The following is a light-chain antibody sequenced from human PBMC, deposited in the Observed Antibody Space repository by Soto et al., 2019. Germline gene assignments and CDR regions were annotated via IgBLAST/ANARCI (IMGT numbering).Light chain of an antibody. J-gene: IGLJ1*01. CDR3: SSYTSSSTSVV. V-gene: IGLV2-14*01. Sequence: QCVRTRPASVSGAPGQSSTISCTGTSSDVGGYNYVSWYQQHPGKAPKLMIYDVSNRPSGVSNRFSGSKSGNTASLTISGLQAEDEADYYCSSYTSSSTSVVFGTGTKVTVL. CDR2: DVS. CDR1: SSDVGGYNY.